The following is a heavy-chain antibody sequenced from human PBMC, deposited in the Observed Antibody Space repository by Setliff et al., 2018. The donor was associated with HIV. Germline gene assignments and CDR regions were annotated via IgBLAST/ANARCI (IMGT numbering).Heavy chain of an antibody. V-gene: IGHV3-7*03. D-gene: IGHD3-22*01. Sequence: GGSLRLSCAASGFTFSSYWMSWVRQAPGKGLEWVANIKQDGSEKYYVDSVKGRFTISRDNAKNSLYLQMNSLRAEDTAVYYCARAYYHHSGGYWSTDYYYSYMDVWGKGTTVTVSS. CDR3: ARAYYHHSGGYWSTDYYYSYMDV. CDR2: IKQDGSEK. J-gene: IGHJ6*03. CDR1: GFTFSSYW.